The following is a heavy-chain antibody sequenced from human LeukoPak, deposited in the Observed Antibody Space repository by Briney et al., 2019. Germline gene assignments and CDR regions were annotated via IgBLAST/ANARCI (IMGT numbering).Heavy chain of an antibody. J-gene: IGHJ4*02. CDR1: GGSFSGYY. D-gene: IGHD3-22*01. V-gene: IGHV4-34*12. Sequence: SETLSLTCAVYGGSFSGYYWSWIFQPPGKRLESIGEIIHSGSTNYNPSLKSRVTISVDTSKNQFSLKLSSVTAADTAVYYCSTSGGSSGYSESLDYWGQGTLVTVSS. CDR3: STSGGSSGYSESLDY. CDR2: IIHSGST.